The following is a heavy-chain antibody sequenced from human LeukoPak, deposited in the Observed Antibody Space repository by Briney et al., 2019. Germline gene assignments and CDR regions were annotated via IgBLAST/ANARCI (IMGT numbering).Heavy chain of an antibody. CDR1: GGTFSSYA. CDR3: ARDAAAAVGAGFAY. D-gene: IGHD6-13*01. V-gene: IGHV1-69*13. Sequence: SVKVSCKASGGTFSSYAISWVRQAPGQGLEWMGGIIPIFGTANYAQKFQDRVTITADESTSTAYMELSSLRSEDTAVYYCARDAAAAVGAGFAYWGQGTLVTVSS. CDR2: IIPIFGTA. J-gene: IGHJ4*02.